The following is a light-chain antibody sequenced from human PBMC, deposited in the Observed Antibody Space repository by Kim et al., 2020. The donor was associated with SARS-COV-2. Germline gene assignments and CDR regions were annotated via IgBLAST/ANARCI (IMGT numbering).Light chain of an antibody. CDR2: EVS. CDR1: QGLLHSDEKTY. J-gene: IGKJ1*01. CDR3: MQGIYHPKT. Sequence: DVVMTQTPLSLSVTPGQPASISCKSSQGLLHSDEKTYLSWYLQKPGHSPQLLIYEVSSRFSGAPSRFSGSGSGTDFTLEISRVEAEDVGVYYCMQGIYHPKTFGQGTKVDIK. V-gene: IGKV2-29*02.